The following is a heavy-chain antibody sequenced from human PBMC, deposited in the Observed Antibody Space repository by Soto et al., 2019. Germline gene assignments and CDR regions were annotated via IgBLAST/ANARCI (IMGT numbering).Heavy chain of an antibody. CDR1: GFTFGSYG. V-gene: IGHV3-30*18. D-gene: IGHD2-2*02. J-gene: IGHJ1*01. CDR2: ISYDGSEK. CDR3: AKDPAGYCSSSSCYNQYFHH. Sequence: XESLRLSCVVSGFTFGSYGMHWVRQAPGKGLEWVAVISYDGSEKYNADSVKGRFTISRDNSKNTLYLQMNSLRVEDTALYYCAKDPAGYCSSSSCYNQYFHHWGQGTLVTVSS.